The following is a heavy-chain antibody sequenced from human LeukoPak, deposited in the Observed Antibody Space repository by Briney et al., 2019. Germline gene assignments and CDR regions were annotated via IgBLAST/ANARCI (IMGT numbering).Heavy chain of an antibody. J-gene: IGHJ5*02. V-gene: IGHV3-64D*06. D-gene: IGHD2-2*01. Sequence: GGSLRLSCSASGFTFSSYAMHWVRQAPGKGLEYVSAISSNGGSTYYADSVKGRFTISRDNSKNTLYLQMSSLRAEDTAVYYCVKDAVAAAMHGNWFDPWGQGTLVTVSS. CDR2: ISSNGGST. CDR3: VKDAVAAAMHGNWFDP. CDR1: GFTFSSYA.